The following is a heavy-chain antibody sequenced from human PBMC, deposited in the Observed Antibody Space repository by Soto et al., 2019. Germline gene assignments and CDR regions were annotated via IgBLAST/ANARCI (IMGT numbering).Heavy chain of an antibody. Sequence: ASVKVSCKASGDTFTSYAISWVRQAPGQGLEWMGWISANIGNTNYAQKLQGRVTITTDTSTSTAYMELRSLRSDDTAVYYCAIDYRVYYDSSSYYLPWAYGMDVWGQGTTVTVSS. CDR1: GDTFTSYA. CDR2: ISANIGNT. D-gene: IGHD3-22*01. CDR3: AIDYRVYYDSSSYYLPWAYGMDV. V-gene: IGHV1-18*01. J-gene: IGHJ6*02.